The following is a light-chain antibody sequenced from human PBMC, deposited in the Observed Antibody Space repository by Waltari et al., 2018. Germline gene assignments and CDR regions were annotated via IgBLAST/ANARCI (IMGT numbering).Light chain of an antibody. CDR3: KQYPVT. CDR2: DAS. Sequence: DIQMTQSPSSLSASVGDRVTITCQASQDISNYLNWYQQKPGKAPKLLIYDASNLETGVPSRFSGSGSGTDFTFTISSLQPEDIATYYCKQYPVTFGQGTKLEIK. J-gene: IGKJ2*01. V-gene: IGKV1-33*01. CDR1: QDISNY.